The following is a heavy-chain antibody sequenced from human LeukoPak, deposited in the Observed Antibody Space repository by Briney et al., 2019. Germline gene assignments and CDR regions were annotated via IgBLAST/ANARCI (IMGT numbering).Heavy chain of an antibody. D-gene: IGHD2-15*01. J-gene: IGHJ5*02. Sequence: SETLSLTCTVSGGSISSYYWSWIRQPPGKGLEWIGYIYYSGSTNYNPSLKSRVTISVDTSKNQFSLKLSSVTAADTAVYYCALSRYIVVVGAATPANWFDPWGQGTLVTVSS. V-gene: IGHV4-59*01. CDR1: GGSISSYY. CDR3: ALSRYIVVVGAATPANWFDP. CDR2: IYYSGST.